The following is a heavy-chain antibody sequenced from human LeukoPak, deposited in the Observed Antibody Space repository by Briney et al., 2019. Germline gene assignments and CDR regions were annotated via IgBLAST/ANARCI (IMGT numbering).Heavy chain of an antibody. CDR2: INHSGST. D-gene: IGHD3-22*01. CDR3: ARWKKTYYYDSSGYS. J-gene: IGHJ5*02. V-gene: IGHV4-30-4*08. CDR1: GGSISSGDYY. Sequence: PSQTLSLTCTVSGGSISSGDYYWSWIRQPPGKGLEWIGEINHSGSTNYNPSLRSRVTISVDTSKNQFSLKLSSVTAADTAVYYCARWKKTYYYDSSGYSWGQGTLVTVSS.